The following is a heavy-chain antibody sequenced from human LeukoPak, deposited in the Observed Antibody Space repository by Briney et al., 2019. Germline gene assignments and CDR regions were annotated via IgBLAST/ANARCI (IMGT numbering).Heavy chain of an antibody. Sequence: SETLSLTCTVSGGSIRSSSYYWGWIRQPPGKGLEWIGSIYYSGSPYYNPSLKSRVTISVDTSKNQFSLKLSSVTAADTAVYYCARLTLDTAMAPNWFDPWGQGTLVTVSS. V-gene: IGHV4-39*07. CDR2: IYYSGSP. D-gene: IGHD5-18*01. CDR3: ARLTLDTAMAPNWFDP. J-gene: IGHJ5*02. CDR1: GGSIRSSSYY.